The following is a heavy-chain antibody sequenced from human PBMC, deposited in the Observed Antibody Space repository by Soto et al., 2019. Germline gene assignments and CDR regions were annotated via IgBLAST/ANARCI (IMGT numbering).Heavy chain of an antibody. J-gene: IGHJ4*02. D-gene: IGHD6-13*01. Sequence: SETLSLTCTVSGDSISNFYWSWIRQPPGKGLEWIGYIYYTGSTNYNPSLKSRVTISVDNSKNQFSLKLSSVTAADTAVYYCARYIAASGTYYFDYWGQGTLVTVSS. CDR1: GDSISNFY. CDR3: ARYIAASGTYYFDY. V-gene: IGHV4-59*12. CDR2: IYYTGST.